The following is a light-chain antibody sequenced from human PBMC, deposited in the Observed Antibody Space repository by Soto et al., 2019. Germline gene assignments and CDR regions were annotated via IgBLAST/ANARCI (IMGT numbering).Light chain of an antibody. CDR3: CSYAESSTPPYV. CDR1: SSDIGGYNY. Sequence: QSALTQPRSVSGSPGQSVTISCTGTSSDIGGYNYVSWYQQHPGKAPKVMIYDVSKRPSGVPYRFSGSKSGNTASLTISGVLPEDEDDYYCCSYAESSTPPYVFGTGTKLTVL. J-gene: IGLJ1*01. V-gene: IGLV2-11*01. CDR2: DVS.